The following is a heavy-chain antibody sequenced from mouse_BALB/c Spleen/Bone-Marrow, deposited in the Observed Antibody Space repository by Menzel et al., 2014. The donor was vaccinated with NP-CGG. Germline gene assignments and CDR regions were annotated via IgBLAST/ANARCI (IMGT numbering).Heavy chain of an antibody. J-gene: IGHJ1*01. Sequence: EVKVVESGGGLVQPGGSLKLSCAASGFDFSRYWMSWVRQAPGKGLEWIGEINPDSSTINYTPSLKDKFIISRDNAKNTLYLWKRKMRAENTALYCGAKHYYSAIMCVWGAETTVTVSS. CDR2: INPDSSTI. CDR3: AKHYYSAIMCV. V-gene: IGHV4-1*02. CDR1: GFDFSRYW. D-gene: IGHD2-4*01.